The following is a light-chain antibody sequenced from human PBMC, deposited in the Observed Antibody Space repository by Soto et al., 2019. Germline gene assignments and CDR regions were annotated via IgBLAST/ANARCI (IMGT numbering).Light chain of an antibody. Sequence: QSVLTQPPSVSGAPGXXXXXXXTGSSSNIRADYHVHWYQQLPGTAPRLLIYGNTNRPSGVPGRFSGSKSDTSASLAITGLQAEDEGDYYCQSYDTSLRAYVFGTGTKVTVL. V-gene: IGLV1-40*01. J-gene: IGLJ1*01. CDR2: GNT. CDR1: SSNIRADYH. CDR3: QSYDTSLRAYV.